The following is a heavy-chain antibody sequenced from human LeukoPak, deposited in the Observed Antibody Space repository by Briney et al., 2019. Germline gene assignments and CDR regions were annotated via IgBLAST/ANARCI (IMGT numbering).Heavy chain of an antibody. CDR2: ISSDGSTK. V-gene: IGHV3-30-3*01. CDR1: GFTFGSHA. CDR3: ARALIHILTKGYFDY. J-gene: IGHJ4*02. D-gene: IGHD3-9*01. Sequence: GRSLRLSCAASGFTFGSHAMHWVRQAPGKGLECISVISSDGSTKNYADSVKGRFTISRDNSKNTLYLQMNSLRAEDTAVYYCARALIHILTKGYFDYWGQGTLVIVSS.